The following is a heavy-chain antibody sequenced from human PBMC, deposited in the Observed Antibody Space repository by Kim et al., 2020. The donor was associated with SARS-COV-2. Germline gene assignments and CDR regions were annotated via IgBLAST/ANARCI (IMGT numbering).Heavy chain of an antibody. V-gene: IGHV3-7*01. CDR3: VRSIDY. J-gene: IGHJ4*02. CDR1: GLMFSSHW. Sequence: GGSLRLSCAASGLMFSSHWMAWVRQAPGKGPEWVANISPDGSAQFYVESVKGRFTISRDNARESVFLQMNSLRAEDTAVYFCVRSIDYWGQGTLVTVSS. CDR2: ISPDGSAQ.